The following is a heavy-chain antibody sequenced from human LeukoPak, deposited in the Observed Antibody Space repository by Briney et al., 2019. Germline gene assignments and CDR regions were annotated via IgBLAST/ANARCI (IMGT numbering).Heavy chain of an antibody. CDR1: GVSISSGGYY. J-gene: IGHJ5*02. CDR2: IYYSGST. CDR3: ARDYSGSEGPEWFDP. V-gene: IGHV4-31*03. D-gene: IGHD1-26*01. Sequence: SETLSLTCTVSGVSISSGGYYWSWIRQHPGKGLEWIGYIYYSGSTCYNPSLKSRVTISVDTSKNQFSLKLSSVTAADTAVYYCARDYSGSEGPEWFDPWGQGTLVTVSS.